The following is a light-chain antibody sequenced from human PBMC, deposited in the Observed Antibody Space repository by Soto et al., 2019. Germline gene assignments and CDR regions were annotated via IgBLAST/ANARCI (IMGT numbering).Light chain of an antibody. J-gene: IGKJ1*01. CDR1: QSVVTN. V-gene: IGKV3-15*01. CDR3: QHYNDLPLT. CDR2: GAY. Sequence: EIVMTQSPGTLSVSPGERATLSCRASQSVVTNLAWYQQKPGQAPRLLISGAYTRATGIPDRFIGSGSGTEFTLTITSLQSEDFAVYYCQHYNDLPLTFGQGTKVEIK.